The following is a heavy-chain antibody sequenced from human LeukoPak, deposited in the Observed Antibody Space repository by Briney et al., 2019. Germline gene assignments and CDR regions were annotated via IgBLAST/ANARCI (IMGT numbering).Heavy chain of an antibody. CDR1: GFTFSSYA. Sequence: GGSLRLSCAASGFTFSSYAMHWVSQAPGKGLEYVSAISSNGGSTYYANSVKGRFTISRDNSKNTLYLQMGSLRAEDMAVYYCARDRGFDYWGQGTLVTVSS. J-gene: IGHJ4*02. CDR2: ISSNGGST. CDR3: ARDRGFDY. V-gene: IGHV3-64*01.